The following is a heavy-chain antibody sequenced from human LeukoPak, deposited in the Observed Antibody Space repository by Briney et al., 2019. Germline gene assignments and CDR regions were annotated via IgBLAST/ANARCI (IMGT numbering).Heavy chain of an antibody. V-gene: IGHV1-46*01. CDR1: GYTFTNYH. CDR2: INPSGGST. J-gene: IGHJ5*02. Sequence: ASVKVFCKASGYTFTNYHMHWVRQAPGQGLEWMGIINPSGGSTTYARKFQGRITMTRDTSTTTVYMELSSLRTEDTALYYCARDGCSRSICSAGGNWFDPWGQGTLVTVSS. CDR3: ARDGCSRSICSAGGNWFDP. D-gene: IGHD2-2*01.